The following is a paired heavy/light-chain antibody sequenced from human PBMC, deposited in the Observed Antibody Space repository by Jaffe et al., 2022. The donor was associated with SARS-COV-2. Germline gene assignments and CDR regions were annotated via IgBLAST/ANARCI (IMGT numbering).Heavy chain of an antibody. CDR1: GGSFSGSY. CDR3: ARANPRGVTNGGYYYYGMDV. D-gene: IGHD2-21*02. V-gene: IGHV4-34*01. CDR2: INHSGST. Sequence: QVQLQQWGAGLLKPSETLSLTCAVYGGSFSGSYWSWIRQPPGKGLEWIGEINHSGSTNYNPSLKSRVTISVDTSKNQFSLKLSSVTAADTAVFYCARANPRGVTNGGYYYYGMDVWGQGTTVTVSS. J-gene: IGHJ6*02.
Light chain of an antibody. CDR3: CSYAGSSTYVV. Sequence: QSALTQPASVSGSPGQSITISCTGTSSDVGSYNLVSWYQQHPGKAPKLMIYEGSKRPSGVSNRFSGSKSGNTASLTISGLQAEDEADYYCCSYAGSSTYVVFGGGTKLTVL. V-gene: IGLV2-23*01. CDR1: SSDVGSYNL. J-gene: IGLJ2*01. CDR2: EGS.